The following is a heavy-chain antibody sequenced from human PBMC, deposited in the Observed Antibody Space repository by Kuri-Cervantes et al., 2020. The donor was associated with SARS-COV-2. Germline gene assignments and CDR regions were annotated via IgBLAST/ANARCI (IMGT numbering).Heavy chain of an antibody. CDR2: IKQDGSEK. Sequence: LSLTCAASGFTFSSYWMSWVRQAPGKGLEWVANIKQDGSEKYYVDSVKGRFTISRDNAKNSLYLQMNSLRAEDTAVYYCARSGYYYYYGMDVWGQGTTGTVSS. D-gene: IGHD6-25*01. J-gene: IGHJ6*02. V-gene: IGHV3-7*01. CDR1: GFTFSSYW. CDR3: ARSGYYYYYGMDV.